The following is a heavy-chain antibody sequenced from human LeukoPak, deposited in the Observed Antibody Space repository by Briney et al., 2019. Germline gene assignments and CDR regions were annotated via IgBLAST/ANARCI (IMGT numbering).Heavy chain of an antibody. D-gene: IGHD6-13*01. Sequence: SETLSLTCTVSGGSISSGGYYWSWIRQHPGKGLEWIGYIYYSGSTYYNPSLKGRVTISVDTSKNQFSLKLSSVTAADTAVYYCARSIKGSSSRQNWFDPWGQGTLVTVSS. CDR2: IYYSGST. J-gene: IGHJ5*02. V-gene: IGHV4-31*03. CDR3: ARSIKGSSSRQNWFDP. CDR1: GGSISSGGYY.